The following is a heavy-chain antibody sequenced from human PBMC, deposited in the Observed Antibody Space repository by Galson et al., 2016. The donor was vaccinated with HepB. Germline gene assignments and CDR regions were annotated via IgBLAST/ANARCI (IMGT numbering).Heavy chain of an antibody. Sequence: SETLSLTCTVSGASISGYYLSWIRQPPGKGLEWIGETYYSGRTNYNPSLKSRVTISVDTSKNQFSLKLSSVTAADTAVYYCARDDSGGWYGFLSGMDVWGQGTTLTGPS. D-gene: IGHD6-19*01. CDR2: TYYSGRT. CDR3: ARDDSGGWYGFLSGMDV. CDR1: GASISGYY. V-gene: IGHV4-59*01. J-gene: IGHJ6*02.